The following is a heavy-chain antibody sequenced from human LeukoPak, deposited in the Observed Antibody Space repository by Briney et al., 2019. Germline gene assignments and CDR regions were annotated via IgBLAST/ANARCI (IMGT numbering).Heavy chain of an antibody. J-gene: IGHJ4*02. V-gene: IGHV3-33*06. D-gene: IGHD3-22*01. Sequence: PGRSLRLSCATSGFTFSHHAMHWVRQAPGKGLEWVAAIWYDGAQKYYADSLRGRCTIARDNTKSTLYLEMNSLRAEDTAVYDCAKDFGGYYYDTSGPDYWGQGTVVTVTS. CDR3: AKDFGGYYYDTSGPDY. CDR1: GFTFSHHA. CDR2: IWYDGAQK.